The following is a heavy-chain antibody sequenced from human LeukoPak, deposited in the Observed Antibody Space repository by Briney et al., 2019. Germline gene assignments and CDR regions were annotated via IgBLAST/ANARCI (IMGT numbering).Heavy chain of an antibody. CDR1: GYTFTGYY. J-gene: IGHJ4*02. CDR3: AGSLVRGVIEDY. D-gene: IGHD3-10*01. CDR2: INPNSGGT. V-gene: IGHV1-2*02. Sequence: ASVKVSCKASGYTFTGYYMHWVRQAPGQGLEWVGWINPNSGGTNYAQKFQGRVTMTRDTSISTAYMELSRLRSDDTAVYYCAGSLVRGVIEDYWGQGTLVTVSS.